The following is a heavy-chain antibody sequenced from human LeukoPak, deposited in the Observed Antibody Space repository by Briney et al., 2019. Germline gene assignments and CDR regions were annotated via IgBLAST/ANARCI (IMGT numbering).Heavy chain of an antibody. J-gene: IGHJ4*02. Sequence: GESLKISCKGSGYSFTSYWIGWVRQAPGKGLEWVSFISSSSTYIYYADSLKGRFTISRDNAKNSLYLQMNSLRAEDTAVYYCARDGVAELMSALDYWGQGILVTVSS. D-gene: IGHD1-26*01. CDR3: ARDGVAELMSALDY. CDR2: ISSSSTYI. CDR1: GYSFTSYW. V-gene: IGHV3-21*06.